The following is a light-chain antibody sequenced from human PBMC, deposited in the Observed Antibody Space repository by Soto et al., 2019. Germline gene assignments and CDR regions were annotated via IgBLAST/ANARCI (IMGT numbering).Light chain of an antibody. V-gene: IGKV4-1*01. J-gene: IGKJ4*01. CDR1: LSVFYSSNNQNY. Sequence: DIVMTQSPDSLTVSLGERATINCKSSLSVFYSSNNQNYLAWYQHKPGQPPKLLIYWASTRESGVPDRFSVSGSGTDFTLTISSLQAEYVAVYYCQQYYTTLAPTFGGGTKVEIK. CDR2: WAS. CDR3: QQYYTTLAPT.